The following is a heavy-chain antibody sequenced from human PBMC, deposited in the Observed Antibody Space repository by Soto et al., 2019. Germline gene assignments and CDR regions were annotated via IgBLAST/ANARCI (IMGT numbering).Heavy chain of an antibody. CDR3: ARPEYSSSSYGMDV. CDR2: ISSSSSTI. CDR1: GFHFSSYS. V-gene: IGHV3-48*02. J-gene: IGHJ6*02. D-gene: IGHD6-6*01. Sequence: GVSLRLSCAAAGFHFSSYSRNWVRQAPGKGLEWVSYISSSSSTIYYADSVKGRFTISRDNAKNSLYLQMNSLRDEDTAVYYCARPEYSSSSYGMDVWGQGTTVTVS.